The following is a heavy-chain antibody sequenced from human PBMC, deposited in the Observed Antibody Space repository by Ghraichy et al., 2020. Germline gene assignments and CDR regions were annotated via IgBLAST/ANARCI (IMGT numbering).Heavy chain of an antibody. J-gene: IGHJ4*02. V-gene: IGHV3-33*01. Sequence: LSLTCAASGFTFSSHGIHWVRQAPGKGLEWVALIWWDGSNKYYADSVKGRFTISRDNSKDIVYLQMNTLRVKDTAVYYCARDRPSCYTSDYWGQGILVTVSS. CDR2: IWWDGSNK. CDR1: GFTFSSHG. D-gene: IGHD2-2*02. CDR3: ARDRPSCYTSDY.